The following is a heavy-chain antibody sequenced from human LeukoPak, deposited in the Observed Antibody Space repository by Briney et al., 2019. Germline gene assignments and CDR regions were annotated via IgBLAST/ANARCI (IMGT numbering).Heavy chain of an antibody. CDR1: GFTFSSYW. CDR2: IKQDGSEK. V-gene: IGHV3-7*01. Sequence: GGSLRLSCAASGFTFSSYWMSWVRQAPGKGLEWVANIKQDGSEKYYVDSVKGRFTISRDNAKNSLYLQMNSLRAEDTAVYYCAREGAGLLYYYYGMDVWGQGTTVTVSS. CDR3: AREGAGLLYYYYGMDV. D-gene: IGHD1-26*01. J-gene: IGHJ6*02.